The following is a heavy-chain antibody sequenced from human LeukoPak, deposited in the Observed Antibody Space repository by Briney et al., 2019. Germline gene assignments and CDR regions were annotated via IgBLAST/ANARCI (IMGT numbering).Heavy chain of an antibody. V-gene: IGHV3-23*01. CDR1: GFTFSNYW. CDR3: AKVRRGYFDY. Sequence: GGSLRLSCEASGFTFSNYWMSWVRQAPGKGLEWVSAISGSGGSTYYADSVKGRFTISRDNSKNTLYLQMNSLRAEDTAVYYCAKVRRGYFDYWGQGTLVTVSS. J-gene: IGHJ4*02. CDR2: ISGSGGST.